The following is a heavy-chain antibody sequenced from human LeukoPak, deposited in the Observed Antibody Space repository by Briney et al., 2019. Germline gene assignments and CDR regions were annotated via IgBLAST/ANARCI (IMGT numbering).Heavy chain of an antibody. D-gene: IGHD2-8*01. CDR2: INPKSCGT. Sequence: ASVKVSCKASGYTFTDYYIHWVRQAPGQGLDWMGRINPKSCGTNYAQKFQGRVTMTRDTSISTAYMELRSLRSEHTAVYYCVRGHLLGYCTNGVCDDYWGQGTLVTVSS. CDR1: GYTFTDYY. CDR3: VRGHLLGYCTNGVCDDY. J-gene: IGHJ4*02. V-gene: IGHV1-2*06.